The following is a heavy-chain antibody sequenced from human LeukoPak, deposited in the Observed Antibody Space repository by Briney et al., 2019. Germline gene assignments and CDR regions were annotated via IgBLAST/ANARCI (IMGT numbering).Heavy chain of an antibody. D-gene: IGHD1-26*01. CDR3: AKGGKWDVTPFDY. Sequence: GGSLRLSCAASGFTFTSYSMNWVRQAPGKGLEWVSTISGGGGSTYYADSVKGRLTISRDNSKNTLYLQVNSLRAEDTAVYYCAKGGKWDVTPFDYWGQGTLVTVSS. V-gene: IGHV3-23*01. J-gene: IGHJ4*02. CDR1: GFTFTSYS. CDR2: ISGGGGST.